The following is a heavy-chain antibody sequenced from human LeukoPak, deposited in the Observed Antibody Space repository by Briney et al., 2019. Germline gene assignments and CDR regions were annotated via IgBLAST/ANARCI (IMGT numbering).Heavy chain of an antibody. Sequence: PGGSLRLSCAASGFTFSSFGMHWVRQAPGKGLEWVTFIQHDGSNKYYADSVKGRFTISRDNSKKMLYLQMNGLRAEDTAVYYCAKLKSYCGLGTYYGFDYWGQGTLVTVSS. CDR2: IQHDGSNK. D-gene: IGHD3-10*01. J-gene: IGHJ4*02. CDR1: GFTFSSFG. CDR3: AKLKSYCGLGTYYGFDY. V-gene: IGHV3-30*02.